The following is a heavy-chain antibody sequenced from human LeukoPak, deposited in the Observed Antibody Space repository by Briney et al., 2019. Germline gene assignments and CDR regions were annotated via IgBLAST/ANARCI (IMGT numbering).Heavy chain of an antibody. D-gene: IGHD1-26*01. V-gene: IGHV5-51*01. CDR2: IYPGDSDT. CDR1: GYSFTSYW. J-gene: IGHJ6*03. CDR3: ARHETGRVGATHYYYYMDV. Sequence: GESLKISCKGSGYSFTSYWIGWVRQMPGKGLEWMGIIYPGDSDTRYSPSFQGQVTISADKSTSTAYLQWSSLKASDTAMYYCARHETGRVGATHYYYYMDVWGKGTTVTVSS.